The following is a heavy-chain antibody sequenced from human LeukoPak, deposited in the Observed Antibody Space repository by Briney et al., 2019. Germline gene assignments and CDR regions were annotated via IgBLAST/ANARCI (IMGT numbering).Heavy chain of an antibody. CDR3: ARSQLERRGYFDY. J-gene: IGHJ4*02. CDR2: IYSGGST. V-gene: IGHV3-53*01. D-gene: IGHD1-1*01. Sequence: PGGSLRLSCAASGFTVSSNYMSWVRQAPGKGLEWVSVIYSGGSTYYADSVKGRFTISRDNAKNSLYLQMNSLRAEDTAVYYCARSQLERRGYFDYWGQGTLVTVSS. CDR1: GFTVSSNY.